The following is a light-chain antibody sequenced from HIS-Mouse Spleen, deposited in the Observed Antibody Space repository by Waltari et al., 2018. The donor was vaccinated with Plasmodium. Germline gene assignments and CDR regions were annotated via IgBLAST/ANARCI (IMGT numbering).Light chain of an antibody. CDR3: QQYGSSPQIT. Sequence: EIVLTQSPGTLYWSPGERATLPCRASQSVSSSYLAWYQQKPGQAPRLLIYGASSRATGIPDRFSGSGSGTDFTLTISRLEPEDFAVYYCQQYGSSPQITFGGGTKVEIK. J-gene: IGKJ4*01. V-gene: IGKV3-20*01. CDR1: QSVSSSY. CDR2: GAS.